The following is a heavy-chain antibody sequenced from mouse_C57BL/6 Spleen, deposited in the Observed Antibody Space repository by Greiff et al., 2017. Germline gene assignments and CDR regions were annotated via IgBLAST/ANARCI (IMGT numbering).Heavy chain of an antibody. CDR2: ISDGGSYT. Sequence: EVNVVESGGGLVKPGGSLKLSCAASGFTFSSYAMSWVRQTPEKRLEWVASISDGGSYTYYPDNVKGRFTISRDNAKNNLYLQMSHLKSEDTAMYYCARAYDYDDGFDYWGQGTTLTVSS. J-gene: IGHJ2*01. CDR3: ARAYDYDDGFDY. CDR1: GFTFSSYA. D-gene: IGHD2-4*01. V-gene: IGHV5-4*03.